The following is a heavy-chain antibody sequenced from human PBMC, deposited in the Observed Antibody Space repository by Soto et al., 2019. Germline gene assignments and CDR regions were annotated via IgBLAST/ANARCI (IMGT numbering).Heavy chain of an antibody. V-gene: IGHV2-70*01. Sequence: SGPTMVNPTQTVTLTCPFSGLSLSTSGMCVSWIRQPPGKALEWLALIDWDDDKYYSTSLKTRLTISKDTSKNQVVLTMTNMDPVDTATYYCARQRFPPNNYYYYGMDVWGQGTTVTVSS. J-gene: IGHJ6*02. CDR2: IDWDDDK. CDR1: GLSLSTSGMC. CDR3: ARQRFPPNNYYYYGMDV.